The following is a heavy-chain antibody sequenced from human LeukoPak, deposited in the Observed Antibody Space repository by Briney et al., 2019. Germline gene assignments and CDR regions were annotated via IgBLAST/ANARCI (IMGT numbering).Heavy chain of an antibody. CDR2: IYSGGST. J-gene: IGHJ4*02. CDR3: ARPSSVTTPFDY. CDR1: GFTVSSNY. Sequence: GGSLRLSCAASGFTVSSNYMSWVRQAPGKGLEWVSVIYSGGSTYYADSVKGRFTISRDNSKNTLYLQMNSLRAEDTAVYYCARPSSVTTPFDYWGQGTLVTVSS. D-gene: IGHD4-11*01. V-gene: IGHV3-53*05.